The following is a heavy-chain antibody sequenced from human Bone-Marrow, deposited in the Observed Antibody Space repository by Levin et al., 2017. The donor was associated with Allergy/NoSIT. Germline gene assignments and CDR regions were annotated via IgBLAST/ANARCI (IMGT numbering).Heavy chain of an antibody. CDR2: ISSDGNNK. V-gene: IGHV3-30*08. CDR3: ARADMVSSVPYNWFDT. J-gene: IGHJ5*02. D-gene: IGHD3-22*01. CDR1: AFTFSSFA. Sequence: PGGSLRLSCAASAFTFSSFAMHWVRQAPGKGLEWVALISSDGNNKYYANSVKGRLTISRDNSKNTLFLHMNSLRTEDTAIYYCARADMVSSVPYNWFDTWGQGTLVTVSS.